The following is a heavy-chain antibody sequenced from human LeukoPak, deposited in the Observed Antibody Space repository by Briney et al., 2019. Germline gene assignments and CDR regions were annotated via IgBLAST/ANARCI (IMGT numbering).Heavy chain of an antibody. J-gene: IGHJ2*01. Sequence: GGSLRLSCAASGFAFGNYEMKWVRQAPGKGLAWISYISSSGKTVYYADSVKGRFTISRDNAKKTLYLQMNSQTAEDTAVYYCASNWHFDLWGRGTLVTVSS. V-gene: IGHV3-48*03. CDR2: ISSSGKTV. CDR1: GFAFGNYE. CDR3: ASNWHFDL.